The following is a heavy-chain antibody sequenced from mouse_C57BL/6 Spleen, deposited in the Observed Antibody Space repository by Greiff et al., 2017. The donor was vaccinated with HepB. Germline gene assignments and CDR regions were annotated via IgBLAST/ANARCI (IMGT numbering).Heavy chain of an antibody. V-gene: IGHV1-19*01. Sequence: EVQLQESGPVLVKPGASVKMSCKASGYTFTDYYMNWVKQSHGKSLEWIGVINPYNGGTSYNQKFKGKATLTVDKSSSTAYMELNSLTSEDSAVYYCARGGTVTGSYFDYWGQGTTLTVSS. J-gene: IGHJ2*01. CDR3: ARGGTVTGSYFDY. CDR1: GYTFTDYY. D-gene: IGHD4-1*01. CDR2: INPYNGGT.